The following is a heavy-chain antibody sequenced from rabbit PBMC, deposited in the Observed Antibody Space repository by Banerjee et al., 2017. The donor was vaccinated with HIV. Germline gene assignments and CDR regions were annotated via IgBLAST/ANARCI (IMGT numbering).Heavy chain of an antibody. Sequence: QSLEESGGDLVKPGASLTLTCTASGFSFSSSYYMCWVRQAPGKGLEWIACIATGSSGSTYYATWAKGRFTITKTSSTTVTLQMTSLTAADTATYFCARTTGYADNAYFNLWGQGTLVTVS. J-gene: IGHJ4*01. V-gene: IGHV1S40*01. D-gene: IGHD6-1*01. CDR3: ARTTGYADNAYFNL. CDR1: GFSFSSSYY. CDR2: IATGSSGST.